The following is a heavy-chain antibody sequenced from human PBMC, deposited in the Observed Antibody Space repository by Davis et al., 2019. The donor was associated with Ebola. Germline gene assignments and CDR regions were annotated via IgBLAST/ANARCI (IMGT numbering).Heavy chain of an antibody. D-gene: IGHD2-2*01. CDR3: ARQGYCNTTSCNNWFDP. J-gene: IGHJ5*02. V-gene: IGHV5-51*01. Sequence: GESLKISCKGSGYSFTRYWIGWVRQMPGKGLEWMGIIYPGDSHARYSPSFQGQVTISADKSISTAYLQWSSLKASDSAMYYCARQGYCNTTSCNNWFDPWGQGTLVTVSS. CDR2: IYPGDSHA. CDR1: GYSFTRYW.